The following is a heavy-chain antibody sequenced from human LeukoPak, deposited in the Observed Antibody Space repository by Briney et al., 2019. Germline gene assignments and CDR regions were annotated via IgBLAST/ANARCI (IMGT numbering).Heavy chain of an antibody. CDR1: GFTFSSYW. D-gene: IGHD3-3*01. CDR2: INHNGNVN. Sequence: GGSLRLSCAASGFTFSSYWMNWARQAPGKGLEWVASINHNGNVNYYVDSVKGRFTISRDNAKNSLYLQMNSLRAEDTAVYYCARDYDFWSGYSRYYYYGMDVWGQGTTVTVSS. V-gene: IGHV3-7*01. J-gene: IGHJ6*02. CDR3: ARDYDFWSGYSRYYYYGMDV.